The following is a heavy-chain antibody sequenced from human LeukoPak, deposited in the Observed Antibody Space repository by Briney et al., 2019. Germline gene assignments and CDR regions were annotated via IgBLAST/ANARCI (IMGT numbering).Heavy chain of an antibody. Sequence: GRSLRLSCAASGFTFDDYAMHWVRQAPGKGLEWVSGISWNSGSIGYADSVKGRFTISRDNAKNSLYLQMSSLRAEDTALYYCAKDRYSSGWYGWFDPWGQGTLVTVSS. V-gene: IGHV3-9*01. J-gene: IGHJ5*02. CDR3: AKDRYSSGWYGWFDP. D-gene: IGHD6-19*01. CDR1: GFTFDDYA. CDR2: ISWNSGSI.